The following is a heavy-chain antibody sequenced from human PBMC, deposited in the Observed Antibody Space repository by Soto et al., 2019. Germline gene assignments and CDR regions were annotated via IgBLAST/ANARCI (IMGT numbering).Heavy chain of an antibody. J-gene: IGHJ6*04. CDR1: GYSFASYW. CDR3: ARVAHCGGDCYTHYYYGMDV. D-gene: IGHD2-21*02. CDR2: IYPGDSDT. Sequence: GESLKISCKGSGYSFASYWIGWVRQMPGKGLEWMGIIYPGDSDTRYSPSFQGQVTISADKSISTAYLQWSSLKASDTAMYYCARVAHCGGDCYTHYYYGMDVWGKGTTVTVSS. V-gene: IGHV5-51*01.